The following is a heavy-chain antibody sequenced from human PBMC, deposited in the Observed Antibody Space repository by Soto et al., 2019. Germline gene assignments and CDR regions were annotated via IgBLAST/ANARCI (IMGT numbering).Heavy chain of an antibody. Sequence: VQLVESGGGLVQPGGSLRLSCAASGFTFSSYSMNWVRQAPGKGLEWVSYISSSSSTIYYADSVKGRFTISRDNAKNSLYLQMNSLRDEDTAVYYCARDGAVGATTKGFDYWGQGTLVTVSS. CDR2: ISSSSSTI. D-gene: IGHD1-26*01. CDR3: ARDGAVGATTKGFDY. J-gene: IGHJ4*02. V-gene: IGHV3-48*02. CDR1: GFTFSSYS.